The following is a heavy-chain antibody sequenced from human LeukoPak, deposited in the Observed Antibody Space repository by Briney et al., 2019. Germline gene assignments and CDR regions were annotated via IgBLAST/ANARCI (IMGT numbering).Heavy chain of an antibody. D-gene: IGHD7-27*01. J-gene: IGHJ4*02. CDR2: ISYDGSNK. Sequence: GGSLRLSCAASGFTFSSYGMHWVRQAPGKGLVWVAVISYDGSNKYYADSVKGRFTISRDNSKNTLYLQMNSLRAEDTAVYYCARDLAWGGYWGQGTLVTVSS. CDR1: GFTFSSYG. V-gene: IGHV3-30*03. CDR3: ARDLAWGGY.